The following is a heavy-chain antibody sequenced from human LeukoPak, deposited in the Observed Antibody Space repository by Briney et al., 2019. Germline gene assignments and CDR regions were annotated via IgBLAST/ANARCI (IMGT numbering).Heavy chain of an antibody. CDR1: GGSISSYY. J-gene: IGHJ4*02. D-gene: IGHD6-13*01. CDR3: ATGVHGIAAAGDYYFDY. V-gene: IGHV4-59*01. CDR2: MYYRGNT. Sequence: SETLSLTCTVSGGSISSYYWSWIRQPPGKGLEWIGYMYYRGNTNYDPSLKRRVTISIDTPKNQFSLKLSSVTAADTAVYYCATGVHGIAAAGDYYFDYWGQGTLVTVSS.